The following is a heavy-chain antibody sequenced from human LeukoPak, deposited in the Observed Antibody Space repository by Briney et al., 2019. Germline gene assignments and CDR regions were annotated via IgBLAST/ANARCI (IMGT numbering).Heavy chain of an antibody. D-gene: IGHD3-16*02. Sequence: GGSLRLSCAASGFTFSSYDFNWVRQAPGMGLEWVSYISTSGTTIYYADAVKGRFTISKDNTKKSLYLQMNSLRAEDTAVYYCATARDVWGTYRYRPSFDYWGQGALVTVSS. CDR2: ISTSGTTI. J-gene: IGHJ4*02. CDR1: GFTFSSYD. CDR3: ATARDVWGTYRYRPSFDY. V-gene: IGHV3-48*03.